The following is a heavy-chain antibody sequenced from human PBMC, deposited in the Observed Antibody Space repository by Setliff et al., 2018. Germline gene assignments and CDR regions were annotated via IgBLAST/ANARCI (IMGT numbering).Heavy chain of an antibody. J-gene: IGHJ4*02. Sequence: PGGSLRLSCAASGFTFSSYAMSWVRQAPGQGLEWVSAISASGRTTYSADSVKGRYTISRDNSKNTVYREMNSLRAEDTAVYYCAKRGPYCSGGTCHYYFDYWGQGTLVTVSS. D-gene: IGHD2-15*01. CDR2: ISASGRTT. CDR1: GFTFSSYA. V-gene: IGHV3-23*01. CDR3: AKRGPYCSGGTCHYYFDY.